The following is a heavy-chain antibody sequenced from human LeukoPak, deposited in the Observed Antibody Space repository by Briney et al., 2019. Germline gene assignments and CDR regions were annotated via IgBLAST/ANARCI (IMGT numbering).Heavy chain of an antibody. D-gene: IGHD6-19*01. J-gene: IGHJ4*02. CDR2: MNPNSGNT. V-gene: IGHV1-8*01. Sequence: GASVKVSCKASGYTFTSCDINWVRQATGQGLEWMGWMNPNSGNTGYAQKFQGRVTMTRNTSISTAYMELSSLRSEDTAVYYCARTNKQWLVLGYWGQGTLVTVSS. CDR1: GYTFTSCD. CDR3: ARTNKQWLVLGY.